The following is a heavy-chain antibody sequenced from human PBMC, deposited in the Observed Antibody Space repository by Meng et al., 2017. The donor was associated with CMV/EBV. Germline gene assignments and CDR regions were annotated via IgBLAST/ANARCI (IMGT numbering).Heavy chain of an antibody. V-gene: IGHV3-23*01. J-gene: IGHJ2*01. CDR2: ISDSGDST. CDR3: ARSPYCGGGCYYWHFDL. CDR1: LTFDNYA. Sequence: LTFDNYAMPWVRQAPGKGLEWVSGISDSGDSTYYADSVRGRFTISRDNSKNTMYLQINTLRAEDTAVYFCARSPYCGGGCYYWHFDLWGRGTLVTVSS. D-gene: IGHD2-21*02.